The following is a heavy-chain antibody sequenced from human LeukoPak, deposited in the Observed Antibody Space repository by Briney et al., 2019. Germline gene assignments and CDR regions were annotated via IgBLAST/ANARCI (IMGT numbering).Heavy chain of an antibody. D-gene: IGHD3-10*01. Sequence: GGSLRLSCPASGCTFSSYAMSWVRQAPGKGLEGVSAISGSGGSTYYADSVKGRFTISRDTSKNTMYMQMTSLRAEDTAVYYCAKGNALWFGNMDVWGQGTTVTVSS. CDR2: ISGSGGST. CDR3: AKGNALWFGNMDV. J-gene: IGHJ6*02. V-gene: IGHV3-23*01. CDR1: GCTFSSYA.